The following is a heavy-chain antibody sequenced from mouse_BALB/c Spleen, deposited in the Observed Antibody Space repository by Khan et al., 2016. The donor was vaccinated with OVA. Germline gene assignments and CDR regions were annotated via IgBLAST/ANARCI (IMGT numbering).Heavy chain of an antibody. CDR2: INPSTGYT. J-gene: IGHJ2*01. Sequence: VQLQQSGAELAKPGASVKMSCKASGYTFTNYWILWVKQRPGQGLEWIGYINPSTGYTEYNQNFKGKATLTADKSSSTAYIQLSSLTSEDSAVYYCTRMGLRWDFDYWGQGTTLTVSS. V-gene: IGHV1-7*01. CDR3: TRMGLRWDFDY. D-gene: IGHD1-1*01. CDR1: GYTFTNYW.